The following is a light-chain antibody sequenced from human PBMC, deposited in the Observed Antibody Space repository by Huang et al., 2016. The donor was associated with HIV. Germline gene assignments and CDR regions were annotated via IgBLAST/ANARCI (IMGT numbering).Light chain of an antibody. V-gene: IGKV3-20*01. Sequence: ENVLTQSPGTLSLSPGERATLSCRASQGVNNNYLAWYQHKPGQSPRPLIYGASNRATAIPDRFSGSGSGTDFTLTISRLEPEDFAVYYCQQYGRAPLTFGGGTKVEIK. CDR3: QQYGRAPLT. CDR2: GAS. J-gene: IGKJ4*01. CDR1: QGVNNNY.